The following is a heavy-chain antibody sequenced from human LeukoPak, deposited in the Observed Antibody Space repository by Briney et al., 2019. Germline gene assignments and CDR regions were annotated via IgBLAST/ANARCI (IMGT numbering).Heavy chain of an antibody. J-gene: IGHJ4*02. CDR3: ARNPRDDYYFDY. CDR1: GFTFSRVS. D-gene: IGHD4/OR15-4a*01. CDR2: ISDSEKRK. Sequence: GGSLRLSCAASGFTFSRVSMHWVRQAPGKGLEWVAFISDSEKRKYYTDSVKGRFTISRDNSRNTLSLQMNSLRGEDTAVYYCARNPRDDYYFDYWGQGTLVTVSS. V-gene: IGHV3-30*04.